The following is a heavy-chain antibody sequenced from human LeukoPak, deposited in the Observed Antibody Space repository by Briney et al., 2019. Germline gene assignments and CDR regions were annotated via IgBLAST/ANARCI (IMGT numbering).Heavy chain of an antibody. Sequence: SETLSLTCTVSGGSISSSSYYWGWIRQPPGKGLEWIGSVYYTGASYYNPSLKSRVTISVDTSNNQFSLRLRSVTAADTAVYYCAREWRDWGSTIDYWGQGTLVTVSS. D-gene: IGHD3-16*01. CDR2: VYYTGAS. J-gene: IGHJ4*02. CDR1: GGSISSSSYY. CDR3: AREWRDWGSTIDY. V-gene: IGHV4-39*07.